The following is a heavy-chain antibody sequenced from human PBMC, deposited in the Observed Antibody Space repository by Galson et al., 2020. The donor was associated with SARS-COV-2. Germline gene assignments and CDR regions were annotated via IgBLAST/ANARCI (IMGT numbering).Heavy chain of an antibody. CDR2: IYYSGST. Sequence: ETSETLSLTCTVSGGSISSGDYYWSWIRQPPGKGLEWIGYIYYSGSTYYNPSLKSRVTISVDTSKNQFSLKLSSVTAADTAVYYCARGPRGEWLSFDYWGQGTLVTVSS. V-gene: IGHV4-30-4*01. J-gene: IGHJ4*02. CDR1: GGSISSGDYY. CDR3: ARGPRGEWLSFDY. D-gene: IGHD3-3*01.